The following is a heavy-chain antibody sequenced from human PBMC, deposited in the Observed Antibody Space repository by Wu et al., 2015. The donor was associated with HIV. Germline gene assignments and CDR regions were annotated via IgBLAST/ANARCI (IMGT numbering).Heavy chain of an antibody. J-gene: IGHJ3*02. Sequence: QVQLVQSGAEVKKPGASVKVSCKASGYTFTSYYMHWVRQAPGQGLEWMGIINPSGGSTSYAQKFQGRVTMTRDTSTSTVYMELSSLRSEDTAVYYCARAVTYYYDSSGYPDAFDIWGQGTMVTVSS. CDR2: INPSGGST. CDR3: ARAVTYYYDSSGYPDAFDI. CDR1: GYTFTSYY. V-gene: IGHV1-46*01. D-gene: IGHD3-22*01.